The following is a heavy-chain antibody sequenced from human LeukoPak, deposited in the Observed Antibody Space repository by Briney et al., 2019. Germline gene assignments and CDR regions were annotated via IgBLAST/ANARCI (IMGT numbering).Heavy chain of an antibody. J-gene: IGHJ4*02. CDR3: ATTATLDY. CDR1: GFTFGSYA. CDR2: ISASGGST. V-gene: IGHV3-23*01. Sequence: GGSLRLSCAASGFTFGSYAMNWVRQAPGKGLEWVSGISASGGSTYYADSVKGRFTISRDNSKNTLYLQMNSLRAEDTAVYYCATTATLDYWGQGTLVTVSS. D-gene: IGHD2-15*01.